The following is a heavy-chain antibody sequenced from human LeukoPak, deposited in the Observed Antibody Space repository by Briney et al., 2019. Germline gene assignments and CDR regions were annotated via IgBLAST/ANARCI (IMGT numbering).Heavy chain of an antibody. CDR3: ARALRYCSSTSCYRNYYYYYYMDV. CDR1: GVSFSGYY. V-gene: IGHV4-34*01. D-gene: IGHD2-2*01. Sequence: ASETLSLTCAAYGVSFSGYYWSWIRQPPGKGLEWIGEINHSGSTNYNPSLKSRVTISVDTSKNQFSLRLSSVTAADTAVYYCARALRYCSSTSCYRNYYYYYYMDVWGKGTTVTVSS. CDR2: INHSGST. J-gene: IGHJ6*03.